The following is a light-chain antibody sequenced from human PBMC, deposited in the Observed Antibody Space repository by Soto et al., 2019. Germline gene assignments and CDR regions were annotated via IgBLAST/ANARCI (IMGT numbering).Light chain of an antibody. CDR1: QSVSSY. Sequence: EIVLTQSPATLSLSPGARATLSCRASQSVSSYLAWYQQKPGQAPRLLLYDASNRATGIPARFSGSESGTDFTLTIGSLESEDSAVYYCQQRSNWPLTFGGGTKVEI. J-gene: IGKJ4*01. CDR2: DAS. V-gene: IGKV3-11*01. CDR3: QQRSNWPLT.